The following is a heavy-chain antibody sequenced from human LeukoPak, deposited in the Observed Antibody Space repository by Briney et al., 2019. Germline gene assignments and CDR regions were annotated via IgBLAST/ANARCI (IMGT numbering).Heavy chain of an antibody. J-gene: IGHJ5*01. CDR3: ARVGSRGDWFDY. CDR1: GFTFSTYN. V-gene: IGHV3-48*01. CDR2: INSGGSAV. Sequence: GGSLRLSCAASGFTFSTYNMLWVRQTPGKGLEWLFYINSGGSAVHYADSVKDRFTFSRDNAKNSPYLQMNSLRVEDTGIYYCARVGSRGDWFDYWGQGTRVTVSS. D-gene: IGHD1-26*01.